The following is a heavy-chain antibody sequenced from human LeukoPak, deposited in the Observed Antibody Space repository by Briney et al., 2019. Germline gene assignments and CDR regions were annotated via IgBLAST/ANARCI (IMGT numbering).Heavy chain of an antibody. D-gene: IGHD2-15*01. Sequence: SVKVSCKASGYTFTSYGISWVRQAPGQGLEWMGGIIPIFGTANYAQKFQGRVTITADESTSTAYMELSSLRSEDTAVYYCARGFRAYCSGGSCYGVYYWGQGTLVTVSS. CDR2: IIPIFGTA. CDR3: ARGFRAYCSGGSCYGVYY. J-gene: IGHJ4*02. V-gene: IGHV1-69*13. CDR1: GYTFTSYG.